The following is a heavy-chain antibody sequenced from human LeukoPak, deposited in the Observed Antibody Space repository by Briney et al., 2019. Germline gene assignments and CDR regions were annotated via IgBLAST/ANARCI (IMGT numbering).Heavy chain of an antibody. Sequence: SETLSLTCTVSGGSISSYYWSWIRQPPGKGLEWIGYIYYSGSTNYNPFLNSRLTISVDTSKNQFSLKLSSVTAADTAVYYCARGTTYFYGSGSYRSAFDIWGQGTVVTVSS. V-gene: IGHV4-59*01. J-gene: IGHJ3*02. CDR2: IYYSGST. CDR3: ARGTTYFYGSGSYRSAFDI. CDR1: GGSISSYY. D-gene: IGHD3-10*01.